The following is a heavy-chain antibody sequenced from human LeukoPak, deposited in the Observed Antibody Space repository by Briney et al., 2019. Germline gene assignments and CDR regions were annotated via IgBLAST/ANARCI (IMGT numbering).Heavy chain of an antibody. J-gene: IGHJ3*02. CDR1: GFTFSIYS. CDR3: ARLFGSPVDAFDI. D-gene: IGHD1-26*01. V-gene: IGHV3-21*01. CDR2: ISSSSSYI. Sequence: GGSLRLSCAASGFTFSIYSMNWVRQAPGKGLEWVSSISSSSSYIYYADSVKGRFTISRDNAKNSLYLQMNSLRAEDTAVYYCARLFGSPVDAFDIWGQGTMVTVSS.